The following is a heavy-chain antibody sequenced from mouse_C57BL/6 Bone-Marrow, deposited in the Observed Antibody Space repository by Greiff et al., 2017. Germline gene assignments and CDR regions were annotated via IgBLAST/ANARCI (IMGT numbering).Heavy chain of an antibody. CDR2: ISSGGSYT. J-gene: IGHJ2*01. D-gene: IGHD1-1*01. V-gene: IGHV5-6*01. Sequence: EVKLLESGGDLVKPGASLKLSCAASGFTFSSYGMSWVRQTPDKRLEWVATISSGGSYTYYPESVKGRFPISRDNAKNTLYLQMSSLKSEDTAMYYCARRGVVALDYWGQGTTLTVSS. CDR3: ARRGVVALDY. CDR1: GFTFSSYG.